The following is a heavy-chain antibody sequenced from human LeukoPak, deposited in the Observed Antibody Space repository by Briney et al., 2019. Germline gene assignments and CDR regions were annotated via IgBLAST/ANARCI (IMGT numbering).Heavy chain of an antibody. CDR1: GFTFSSYE. Sequence: PGGSLRLSCAASGFTFSSYEMNWVRQAPGKGLEWVSYISSSGSTIYYADSVKGRFTISRDNAKNPLYLQMNSLRAEDTAVYYCARTKWDIVVVPAAVFDYWGQGTLVTVSS. CDR3: ARTKWDIVVVPAAVFDY. J-gene: IGHJ4*02. D-gene: IGHD2-2*01. V-gene: IGHV3-48*03. CDR2: ISSSGSTI.